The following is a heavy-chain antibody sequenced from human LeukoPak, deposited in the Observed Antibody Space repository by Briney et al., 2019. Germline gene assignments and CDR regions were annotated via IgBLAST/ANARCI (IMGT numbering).Heavy chain of an antibody. Sequence: ASVKVSCKASGGTFSSYAISWVRQAPGQGLEWMGGIIPIFGTANYAQKFQGRVAITTDESTSTAYMELSSLRSEDTAVYYCARGGYDSSGYYTDFDYWGQGTLVTVSS. CDR1: GGTFSSYA. V-gene: IGHV1-69*05. CDR2: IIPIFGTA. CDR3: ARGGYDSSGYYTDFDY. D-gene: IGHD3-22*01. J-gene: IGHJ4*02.